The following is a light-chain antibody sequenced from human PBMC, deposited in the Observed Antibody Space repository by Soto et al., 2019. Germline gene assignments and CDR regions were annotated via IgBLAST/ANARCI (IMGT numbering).Light chain of an antibody. CDR2: GAS. CDR3: PLYNTWLWP. Sequence: EVVMTQSPATLSVSPGERVTLSCRASQSINAHLAWYQQKPGQAPRLLIHGASTRATGIPARFSGSGFGTEFIPTISSLKCEGFAVNYCPLYNTWLWPFGQGTKVELQ. J-gene: IGKJ1*01. V-gene: IGKV3-15*01. CDR1: QSINAH.